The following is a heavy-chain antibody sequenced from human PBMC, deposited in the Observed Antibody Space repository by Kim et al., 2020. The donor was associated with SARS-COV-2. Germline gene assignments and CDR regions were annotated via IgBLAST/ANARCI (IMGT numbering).Heavy chain of an antibody. CDR1: GGSISSYY. D-gene: IGHD3-10*01. CDR2: IYYSGST. Sequence: SETLSLTCTVSGGSISSYYWSWIRQPPGKGLEWIGYIYYSGSTNYNPSLKSRVTISVDTSKNQFSLKLSSVTAADTAVYYCARALYPNQFGEPYNWFDP. CDR3: ARALYPNQFGEPYNWFDP. J-gene: IGHJ5*02. V-gene: IGHV4-59*13.